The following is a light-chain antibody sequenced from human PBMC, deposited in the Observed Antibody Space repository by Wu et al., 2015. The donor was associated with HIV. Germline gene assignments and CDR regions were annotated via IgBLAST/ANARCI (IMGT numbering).Light chain of an antibody. CDR3: QQLNTYPLT. CDR1: QSISSY. CDR2: AAS. Sequence: DIQMTQSPSSLSPSVGDRVTITCRASQSISSYLNWYQQKPGKAPKLLIYAASSLQSGVPSRFSGSGSGTEFTLTISNLQPEDFATYYCQQLNTYPLTFGGGTKVEIK. J-gene: IGKJ4*01. V-gene: IGKV1-17*02.